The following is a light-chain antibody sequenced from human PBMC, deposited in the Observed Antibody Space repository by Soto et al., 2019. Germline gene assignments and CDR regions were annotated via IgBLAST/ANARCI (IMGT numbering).Light chain of an antibody. V-gene: IGLV1-40*01. J-gene: IGLJ1*01. CDR3: QSYDSSLSGRV. Sequence: QSVLTQPPSVSGAPGQRVTISCTGSSSNIGAGYDVHWYQQLPGTAPKLLIYGNSNRPSGVPDRFSGSMSGTSASLTITGLQAQAAAVYYFQSYDSSLSGRVFGTGTKVTVL. CDR1: SSNIGAGYD. CDR2: GNS.